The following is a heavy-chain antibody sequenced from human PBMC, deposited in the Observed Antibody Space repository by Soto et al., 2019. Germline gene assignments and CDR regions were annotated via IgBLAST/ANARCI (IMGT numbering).Heavy chain of an antibody. D-gene: IGHD2-21*01. Sequence: QVQLVQSGAEVKKPGSSVKVSCKDSGGTFSTYSMFWVRQAPGQGLEWMGRFIPMLGVRNYAQRFQDRVTIIADKSTATVHMELSSLRSEDTALYYCTIGSWSGEVFDIWGQGTMVTVSS. CDR1: GGTFSTYS. CDR2: FIPMLGVR. J-gene: IGHJ3*02. V-gene: IGHV1-69*02. CDR3: TIGSWSGEVFDI.